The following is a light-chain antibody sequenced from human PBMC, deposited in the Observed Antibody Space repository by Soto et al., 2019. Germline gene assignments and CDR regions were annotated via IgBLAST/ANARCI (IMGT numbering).Light chain of an antibody. V-gene: IGKV3-20*01. CDR3: QQYGNSPQT. CDR2: GAS. CDR1: QSVSSSY. J-gene: IGKJ1*01. Sequence: ESVLTQSPATLSLSPGERASLSCRASQSVSSSYLAWYQQTPGRAPRLLIYGASSRDTGIPNRFSGRGSGTDFTLTISRLETEDFAVYYCQQYGNSPQTFGQGTKVDI.